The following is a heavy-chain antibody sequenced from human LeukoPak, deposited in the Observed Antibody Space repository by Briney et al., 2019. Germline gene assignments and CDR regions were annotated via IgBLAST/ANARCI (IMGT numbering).Heavy chain of an antibody. J-gene: IGHJ4*02. CDR3: ARGASGGSSDY. Sequence: SVKVSCKASGGTFSSYAISWVRQAPGQGLEWMGRIIPILGIANYAQKFQGRVTITADKSTSTAYMELSSLRSEDTAVHYCARGASGGSSDYWGQGTLVTVSS. V-gene: IGHV1-69*04. D-gene: IGHD3-16*01. CDR1: GGTFSSYA. CDR2: IIPILGIA.